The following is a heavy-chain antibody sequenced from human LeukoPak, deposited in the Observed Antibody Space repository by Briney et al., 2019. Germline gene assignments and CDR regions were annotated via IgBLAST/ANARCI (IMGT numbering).Heavy chain of an antibody. CDR3: ARDRLVGATPYFDY. V-gene: IGHV3-23*01. CDR2: ISGSGGST. J-gene: IGHJ4*02. Sequence: GGSLRLSCAASGFTFSGFVISWVRQAPGKGPQWVADISGSGGSTYYADSVKGRFSVSRDNSKNTLYLQMNSLRAEDTAVYYCARDRLVGATPYFDYWGQGTLVTVSS. CDR1: GFTFSGFV. D-gene: IGHD1-26*01.